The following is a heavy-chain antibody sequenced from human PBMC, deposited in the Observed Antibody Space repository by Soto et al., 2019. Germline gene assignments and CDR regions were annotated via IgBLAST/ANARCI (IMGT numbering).Heavy chain of an antibody. V-gene: IGHV3-33*01. CDR3: ARDSAKRESELWAYSYYGMDV. CDR1: GFTFSSYG. D-gene: IGHD5-18*01. Sequence: QVQLVESGGGVVQPGRSLRLSCAASGFTFSSYGMHWVRQAPGKGLEWVAVIWYDGSNKYYADSVKGRFTISRDNSKNTLYLPIDSPGAEDAAVYYCARDSAKRESELWAYSYYGMDVCGQGTTVTVSS. J-gene: IGHJ6*02. CDR2: IWYDGSNK.